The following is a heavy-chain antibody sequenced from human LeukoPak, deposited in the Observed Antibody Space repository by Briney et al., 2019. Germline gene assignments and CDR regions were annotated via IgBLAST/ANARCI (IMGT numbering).Heavy chain of an antibody. J-gene: IGHJ3*02. CDR1: GFTFSSYS. D-gene: IGHD3-22*01. CDR2: INHSGST. CDR3: ARGRAITMIVVVITTGAFDI. V-gene: IGHV4-34*01. Sequence: GSLRLSCAASGFTFSSYSMNWVRQPPGKGLEWIGEINHSGSTNYNPSLKSRVTMSVDTSKNQFSLKLSSVTAADTAVYYCARGRAITMIVVVITTGAFDIWGQGTMVTVSS.